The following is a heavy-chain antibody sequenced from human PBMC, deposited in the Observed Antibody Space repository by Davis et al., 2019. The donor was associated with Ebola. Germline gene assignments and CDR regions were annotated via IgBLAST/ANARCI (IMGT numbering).Heavy chain of an antibody. CDR3: ARAPTPAGFWSGYYTLRFYWFDP. Sequence: SVKVSCKASGGTFSSYAISWVRQAPGQGLEWMGGIIPIFGTANYAQKFQGRVTITADESTSTAYMELSSLRSEDTAVYYCARAPTPAGFWSGYYTLRFYWFDPWGQGTLVTVSS. J-gene: IGHJ5*02. D-gene: IGHD3-3*01. CDR1: GGTFSSYA. V-gene: IGHV1-69*13. CDR2: IIPIFGTA.